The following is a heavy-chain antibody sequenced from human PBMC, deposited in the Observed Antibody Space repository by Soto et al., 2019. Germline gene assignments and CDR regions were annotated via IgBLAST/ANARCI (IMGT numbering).Heavy chain of an antibody. CDR1: GGTFSSYT. CDR3: ARDLPRSSIPRPRYYFYYMDV. Sequence: QVQLVQSGAEVKKPGSSVKVSCKASGGTFSSYTISWVRQAPGQGLEWMGRIIPILGIANYAQKFQGRVTITADKSTSPAYMELSSLRSEDTAVYYCARDLPRSSIPRPRYYFYYMDVWGKGTTVTVSS. V-gene: IGHV1-69*08. J-gene: IGHJ6*03. D-gene: IGHD3-3*02. CDR2: IIPILGIA.